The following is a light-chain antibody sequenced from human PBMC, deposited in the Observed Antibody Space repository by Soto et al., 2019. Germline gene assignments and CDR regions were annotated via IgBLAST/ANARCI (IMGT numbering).Light chain of an antibody. V-gene: IGLV1-40*01. CDR1: SSNIGAGYD. Sequence: QSVLTQPPSVSGAPGQRVTISCTGSSSNIGAGYDVHWYQQLPGTAPKLLIYGNSNRPSGVPDRFSGSKSGNTASLTISGLQAEDEADYYCCSFAGSSTLFVFGAGTKVTVL. CDR2: GNS. CDR3: CSFAGSSTLFV. J-gene: IGLJ1*01.